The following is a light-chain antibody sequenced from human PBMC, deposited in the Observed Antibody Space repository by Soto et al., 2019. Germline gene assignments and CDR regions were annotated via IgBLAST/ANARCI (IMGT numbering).Light chain of an antibody. CDR3: QSYDSSLRDVV. CDR2: GNS. CDR1: SSNIGAGYD. J-gene: IGLJ2*01. Sequence: QSVLTQPPSVSGAPGQRVTISCTGSSSNIGAGYDVHWYQQLPGTAPKLLIYGNSNRPSGVPDRFSGSKSGTSASLAITGLQAEDAADYYCQSYDSSLRDVVFGGGTKLTVL. V-gene: IGLV1-40*01.